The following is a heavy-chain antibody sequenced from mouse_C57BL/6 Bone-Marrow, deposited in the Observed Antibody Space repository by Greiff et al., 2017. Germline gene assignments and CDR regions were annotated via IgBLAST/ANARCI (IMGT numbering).Heavy chain of an antibody. CDR2: IDPSDSYT. J-gene: IGHJ1*03. V-gene: IGHV1-69*01. Sequence: VQLQQPGAELVMPGASVKLSCKASGYTFTSYWMHWVKQRPGQGLKWIGEIDPSDSYTNYNQKFKGKSTLTVDKSSSTAYMQLSSLTSEDSAVYYCAREKSSPLEWYFDVWGTGTTVTVSS. D-gene: IGHD1-3*01. CDR1: GYTFTSYW. CDR3: AREKSSPLEWYFDV.